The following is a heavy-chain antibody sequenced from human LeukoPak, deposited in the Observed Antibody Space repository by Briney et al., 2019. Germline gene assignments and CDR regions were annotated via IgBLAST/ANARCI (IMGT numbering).Heavy chain of an antibody. Sequence: ASVTVSCKVSGYTLTELSMRWVRQAPGKGLEWMGGFDPEDGETIYAQKFQGRVTMTEDTSTDTAYMELSSLRSEDTAVYYCATGNLGSYYGALYFDYWGQGTLVTVSS. CDR2: FDPEDGET. J-gene: IGHJ4*02. V-gene: IGHV1-24*01. CDR1: GYTLTELS. D-gene: IGHD1-26*01. CDR3: ATGNLGSYYGALYFDY.